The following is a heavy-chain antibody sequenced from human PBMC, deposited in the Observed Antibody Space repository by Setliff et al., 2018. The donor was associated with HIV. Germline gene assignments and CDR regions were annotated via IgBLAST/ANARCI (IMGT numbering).Heavy chain of an antibody. CDR3: AREGVPAAVMWFDP. Sequence: SETLSLTCTGSGGSIRSGSYYWSWIRQPAGKGLEWIGHIYTSGSTNYNPSLKSRVTISVDTSKKQFSLKLRSVTASDTAVYYCAREGVPAAVMWFDPWGQGTLVTVSS. J-gene: IGHJ5*02. CDR2: IYTSGST. V-gene: IGHV4-61*09. D-gene: IGHD2-2*01. CDR1: GGSIRSGSYY.